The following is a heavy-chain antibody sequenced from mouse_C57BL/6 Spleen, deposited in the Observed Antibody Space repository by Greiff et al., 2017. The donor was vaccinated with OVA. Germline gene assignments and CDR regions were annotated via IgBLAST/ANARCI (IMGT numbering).Heavy chain of an antibody. Sequence: EVKVVESGGGLVKPGGSLKLSCAASGFTFSDYGMHWVRQAPEKGLEWAAYISSGSSTIYYADTVKGRFTISRDNAKNTLFLQMTSLRSEDTAMYYCARGGGTSWFAYWGQGTLVTVSA. CDR3: ARGGGTSWFAY. CDR1: GFTFSDYG. D-gene: IGHD4-1*01. J-gene: IGHJ3*01. V-gene: IGHV5-17*01. CDR2: ISSGSSTI.